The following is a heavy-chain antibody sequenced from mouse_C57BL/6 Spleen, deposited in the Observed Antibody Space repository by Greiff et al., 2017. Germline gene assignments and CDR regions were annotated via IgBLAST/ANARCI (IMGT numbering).Heavy chain of an antibody. CDR1: GYTFTGYW. CDR2: ILPGSGST. V-gene: IGHV1-9*01. Sequence: QVQLQQSGAELMKPGASVKLSCKATGYTFTGYWIEWVKQRPGHGLEWIGEILPGSGSTNYNEKFKGKATFTADTSSNTAYMQLSSLTTEDSAIYYCARGRRDLSWFAYWGQGTLVTVAA. CDR3: ARGRRDLSWFAY. J-gene: IGHJ3*01.